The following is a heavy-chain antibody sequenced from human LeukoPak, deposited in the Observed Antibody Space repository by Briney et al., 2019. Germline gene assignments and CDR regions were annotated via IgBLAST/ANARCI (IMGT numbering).Heavy chain of an antibody. Sequence: SDALSVTCTVSGGSINNGYWSWVRQLPGKRLEWIGYLYNGGSTIYNPSLTSRVTMSVDPSNNQFSLKLRSVTAADTAVYYCAKDGGEGAESWGQGTLVTVSS. CDR1: GGSINNGY. V-gene: IGHV4-59*01. CDR2: LYNGGST. D-gene: IGHD3-16*01. CDR3: AKDGGEGAES. J-gene: IGHJ4*02.